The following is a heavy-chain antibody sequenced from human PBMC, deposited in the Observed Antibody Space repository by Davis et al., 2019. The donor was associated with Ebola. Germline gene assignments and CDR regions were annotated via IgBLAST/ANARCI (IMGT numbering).Heavy chain of an antibody. J-gene: IGHJ6*04. D-gene: IGHD3-3*01. V-gene: IGHV3-30*03. CDR2: ISYDGSNK. CDR1: GFTFSSYS. CDR3: ARVNGGDYDFWSGYYTSYGMDV. Sequence: GESLKISCAASGFTFSSYSMNWVRQAPGKGLEWVAVISYDGSNKYYADSVKGRFTISRDNSKNTLYLQMNSLRAEDTAVYYCARVNGGDYDFWSGYYTSYGMDVWGKGTTVTVSS.